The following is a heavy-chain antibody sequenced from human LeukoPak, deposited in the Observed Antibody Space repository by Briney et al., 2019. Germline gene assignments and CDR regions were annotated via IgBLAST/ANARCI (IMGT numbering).Heavy chain of an antibody. V-gene: IGHV4-38-2*01. CDR1: DYSISSGYY. CDR2: IYHSGST. J-gene: IGHJ4*02. D-gene: IGHD5-18*01. Sequence: SETLSLTCAGSDYSISSGYYWGWIRQPPGKGLEWIGSIYHSGSTYYNPSLKSRITISVDTSKNQFSLKLSSVTAADTAVYYCARGSTAMADFDYWGQGTPVTVSS. CDR3: ARGSTAMADFDY.